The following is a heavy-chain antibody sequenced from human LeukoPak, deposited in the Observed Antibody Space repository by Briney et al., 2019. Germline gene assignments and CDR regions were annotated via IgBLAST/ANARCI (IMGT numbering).Heavy chain of an antibody. J-gene: IGHJ6*03. CDR2: INWDGDWT. V-gene: IGHV3-43D*03. Sequence: GGSLTLSCAPSGFIFYVYAMHRLRHSTGKALEWVSLINWDGDWTYYADSVNGRSTISRDNSKNSLYLQMNSLRPEDSALYYCAKDLYSSASLDYYYYMDVWGKGTTVTVSS. CDR3: AKDLYSSASLDYYYYMDV. D-gene: IGHD6-6*01. CDR1: GFIFYVYA.